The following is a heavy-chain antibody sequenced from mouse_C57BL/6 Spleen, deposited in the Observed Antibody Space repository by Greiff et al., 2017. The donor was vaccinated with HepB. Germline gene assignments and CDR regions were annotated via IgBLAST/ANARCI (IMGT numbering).Heavy chain of an antibody. V-gene: IGHV5-17*01. D-gene: IGHD2-10*02. CDR3: ARPGYSRVYYYAMDY. J-gene: IGHJ4*01. Sequence: VQLKESGGGLVKPGGSLKLSCAASGFTFSDYGMHWVRQAPEKGLEWVAYISSGSSTIYYADTVKGRFTISRDNAKNTLFLQMTSLRSEDTAMYYCARPGYSRVYYYAMDYWGQGTSVTVSS. CDR1: GFTFSDYG. CDR2: ISSGSSTI.